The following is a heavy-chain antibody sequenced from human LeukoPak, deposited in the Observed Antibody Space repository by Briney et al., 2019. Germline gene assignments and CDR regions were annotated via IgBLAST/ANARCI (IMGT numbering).Heavy chain of an antibody. Sequence: PGGSLRLSCAASGFTFDDYAMHWVRQAPRKGLEWVSLISGDGGSTYYADSVKGRFTISRDNSKNSLYLQMNSLRTEDTALYYCAKERSAHYYYYYMDVWGKGTTVTVSS. CDR3: AKERSAHYYYYYMDV. CDR2: ISGDGGST. V-gene: IGHV3-43*02. CDR1: GFTFDDYA. J-gene: IGHJ6*03. D-gene: IGHD3-10*01.